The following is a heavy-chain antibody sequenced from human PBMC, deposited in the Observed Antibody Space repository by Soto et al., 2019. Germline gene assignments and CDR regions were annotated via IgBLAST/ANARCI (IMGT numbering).Heavy chain of an antibody. V-gene: IGHV3-64D*06. Sequence: PVGSLRLFCSASGFTFSMFSMHWVRQAPGKGLEYVSGISSNGDSTYYADSVKGRFTISRDNSKNTLYLQMSSLRAVDTAVYYCVHPRSTVQIPPTWGQGTLVTVSS. J-gene: IGHJ5*02. CDR3: VHPRSTVQIPPT. CDR1: GFTFSMFS. CDR2: ISSNGDST. D-gene: IGHD4-17*01.